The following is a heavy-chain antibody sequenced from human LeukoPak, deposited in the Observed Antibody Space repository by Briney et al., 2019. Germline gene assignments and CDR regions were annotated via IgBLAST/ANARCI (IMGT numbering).Heavy chain of an antibody. J-gene: IGHJ4*02. CDR2: ISGSGGST. Sequence: GGSLRLSCAASGFTFSSYAMSWVRQAPGKGLEWVSAISGSGGSTYYADSVKGRFTISRDNSKSTLYLQMNSLRAEDTAVYYCAKDREGSWPPYYFDYWGQGTLVTVSS. V-gene: IGHV3-23*01. CDR3: AKDREGSWPPYYFDY. CDR1: GFTFSSYA. D-gene: IGHD6-13*01.